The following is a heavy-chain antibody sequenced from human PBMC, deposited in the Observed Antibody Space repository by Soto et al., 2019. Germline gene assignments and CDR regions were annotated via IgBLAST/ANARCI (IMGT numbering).Heavy chain of an antibody. V-gene: IGHV1-69*01. J-gene: IGHJ2*01. CDR1: GGSFSSPT. D-gene: IGHD1-26*01. Sequence: QVQLVQSGAEVKKPGSSVKVSCKASGGSFSSPTISWVRQAPGQGLEGMGGVITIFGTTNYEQKFQGRVTITADASSGTDYMELSSLKSEDTAVYYCAGGGSSGGWYFDLGGRGTLVTVSS. CDR3: AGGGSSGGWYFDL. CDR2: VITIFGTT.